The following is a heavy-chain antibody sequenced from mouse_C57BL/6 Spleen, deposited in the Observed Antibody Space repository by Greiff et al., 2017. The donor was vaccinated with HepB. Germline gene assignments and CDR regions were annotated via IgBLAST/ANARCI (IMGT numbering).Heavy chain of an antibody. CDR3: ARSDGNDVGYFDY. Sequence: QVQLQQSGPELVKPGASVKISCKASGYAFSSSWMNWVKQRPGKGLEWIGRIYPGDGDTNYNGKFKGKATLTADKSSSTAYMQLSSLTSEDSAVYFCARSDGNDVGYFDYWGQGTTLTVSS. CDR2: IYPGDGDT. CDR1: GYAFSSSW. J-gene: IGHJ2*01. D-gene: IGHD2-2*01. V-gene: IGHV1-82*01.